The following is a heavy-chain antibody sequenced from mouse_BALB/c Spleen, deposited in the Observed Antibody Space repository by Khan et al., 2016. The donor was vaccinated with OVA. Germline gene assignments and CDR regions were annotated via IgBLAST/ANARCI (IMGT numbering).Heavy chain of an antibody. CDR1: GYTFTNYV. Sequence: VQLQQSGPELVEPGASVKMSCKASGYTFTNYVIHWVKQKPGQGLEWIGYINPDNAGTRYNEKFKGKATLTSDISSTSAYMELLSLTSEDYAVDYCAREASSWDFSFPYWGQGTLVTVSA. CDR3: AREASSWDFSFPY. V-gene: IGHV1S136*01. D-gene: IGHD4-1*01. CDR2: INPDNAGT. J-gene: IGHJ3*01.